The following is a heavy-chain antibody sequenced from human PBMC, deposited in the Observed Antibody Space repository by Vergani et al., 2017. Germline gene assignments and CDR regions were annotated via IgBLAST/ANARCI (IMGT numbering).Heavy chain of an antibody. Sequence: EVQLLESGGGLVQPGGSLRLSCAASGFTFSSYAMSWVRQAPGKGLEWVSAISGSGGSTYYADSVTGRFTISRDNSKNTLYLQMNSLRAADTAVYYCAKDWEYQLLCLDYWGQGTLVTVSS. D-gene: IGHD2-2*01. CDR2: ISGSGGST. J-gene: IGHJ4*02. CDR3: AKDWEYQLLCLDY. V-gene: IGHV3-23*01. CDR1: GFTFSSYA.